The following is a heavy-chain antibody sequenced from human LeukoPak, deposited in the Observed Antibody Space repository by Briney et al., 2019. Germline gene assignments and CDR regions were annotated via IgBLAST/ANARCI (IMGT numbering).Heavy chain of an antibody. CDR3: AKATLWFGELLTRESGMEV. D-gene: IGHD3-10*01. Sequence: AGSLRLSCAASGFTFSSYDMHWVRQAPGKGLEWVAVISYDGSNKYYADSVKGRFTISRDNSKNPLYLQMNSLRADDPAVYYCAKATLWFGELLTRESGMEVWSKGNTITVSA. J-gene: IGHJ6*04. CDR1: GFTFSSYD. V-gene: IGHV3-30*18. CDR2: ISYDGSNK.